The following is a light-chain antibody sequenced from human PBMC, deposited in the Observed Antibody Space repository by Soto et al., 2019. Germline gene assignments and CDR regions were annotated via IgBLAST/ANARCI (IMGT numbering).Light chain of an antibody. CDR1: QSVAIY. J-gene: IGKJ5*01. CDR2: DGS. V-gene: IGKV3-11*01. CDR3: QQRSKSIT. Sequence: EIVLTQSPATLSLSPGEGATLSCRTSQSVAIYLAWYQHRPGQAPRLLIYDGSIRATGIPARFSGSGSGTDFTLTISSLEPEDSAVYYCQQRSKSITFGQGTRLEIK.